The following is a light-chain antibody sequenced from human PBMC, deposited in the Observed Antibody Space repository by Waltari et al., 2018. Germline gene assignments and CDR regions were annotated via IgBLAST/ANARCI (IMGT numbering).Light chain of an antibody. Sequence: QSALTQPASVSGSPGQSITISCPGTSSDVGSPDLFSWYQHPPGKAPKLMIYEVTKRPSGVSDRFSGSKSGNTASLTISGLQAEDGADYYCCSYAGSTTSVLFGGGTKLTVL. CDR3: CSYAGSTTSVL. J-gene: IGLJ2*01. V-gene: IGLV2-23*02. CDR2: EVT. CDR1: SSDVGSPDL.